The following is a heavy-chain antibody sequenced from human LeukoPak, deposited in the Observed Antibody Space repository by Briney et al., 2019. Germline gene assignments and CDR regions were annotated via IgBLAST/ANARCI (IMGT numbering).Heavy chain of an antibody. J-gene: IGHJ4*02. D-gene: IGHD5-24*01. CDR2: IKQDGSKK. CDR1: GFPFSSYW. CDR3: TRVGYIDEGIDY. Sequence: GGSLRLSCVASGFPFSSYWMTWVRPAPGKGLEWVANIKQDGSKKSYVDSVKGRFTISRDNAKNSLYLQMNSLRAEDTAIYYCTRVGYIDEGIDYWGQGTLVTVSS. V-gene: IGHV3-7*04.